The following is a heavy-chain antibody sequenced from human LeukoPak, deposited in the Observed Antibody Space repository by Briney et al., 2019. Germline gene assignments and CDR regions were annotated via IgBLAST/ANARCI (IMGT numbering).Heavy chain of an antibody. J-gene: IGHJ2*01. D-gene: IGHD3-3*01. CDR2: ISSSSDYI. V-gene: IGHV3-21*06. CDR3: ARRTKNDDIWSGPPDWYFDL. CDR1: GFTFSSYA. Sequence: GGSLRLSCAASGFTFSSYAMSWVRQAPGKGLEWISSISSSSDYIYYIDSVRGRFTISRDNARNSLYLQMSSLRPEDTAVYYGARRTKNDDIWSGPPDWYFDLWGRGTLVTASS.